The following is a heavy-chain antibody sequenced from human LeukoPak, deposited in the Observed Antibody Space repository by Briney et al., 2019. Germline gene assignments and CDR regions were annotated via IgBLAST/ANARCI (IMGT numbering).Heavy chain of an antibody. V-gene: IGHV5-51*01. CDR1: GYTFSSNW. CDR2: IYPGDSDT. D-gene: IGHD3-22*01. Sequence: KRGESLMISCKGSGYTFSSNWIGWVRQMPGKGVEWMGIIYPGDSDTTYSPSFRGQLTISADKSISTAYLQWSSLKASDTAMYYCATNSYDSSGYYYLDYWGQGTLVTVSS. J-gene: IGHJ4*02. CDR3: ATNSYDSSGYYYLDY.